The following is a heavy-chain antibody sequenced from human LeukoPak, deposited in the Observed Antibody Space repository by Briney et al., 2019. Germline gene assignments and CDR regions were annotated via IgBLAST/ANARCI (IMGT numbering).Heavy chain of an antibody. CDR1: GGTFSSYA. CDR2: IIPIFGTA. J-gene: IGHJ6*03. CDR3: ARSYAFGVVYYYYYMDV. Sequence: SVKVSCKASGGTFSSYAISWVRQAPGQGLEWMGGIIPIFGTANYAQKFQGRVTITTDQSTSTAYMELSSLRSEDTAVYYCARSYAFGVVYYYYYMDVWGKGTTVTVSS. V-gene: IGHV1-69*05. D-gene: IGHD3-3*01.